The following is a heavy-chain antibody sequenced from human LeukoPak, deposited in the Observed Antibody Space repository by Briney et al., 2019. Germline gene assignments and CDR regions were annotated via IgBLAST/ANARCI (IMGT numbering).Heavy chain of an antibody. CDR2: TYYRSKWYN. Sequence: SQTLSLTCAICGEIVSSNSAAWNWIRQSPSRGLEWRGRTYYRSKWYNDYAGSVKSRITINPDTSKIQFSMQLNSVTPEDTAVYYCARDGIVVVPAATNKYYYYGMDVWGQGTTVTVSS. CDR1: GEIVSSNSAA. D-gene: IGHD2-2*01. J-gene: IGHJ6*02. V-gene: IGHV6-1*01. CDR3: ARDGIVVVPAATNKYYYYGMDV.